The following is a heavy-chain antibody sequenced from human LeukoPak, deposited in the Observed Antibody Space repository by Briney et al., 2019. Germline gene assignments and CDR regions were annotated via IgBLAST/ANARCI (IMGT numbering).Heavy chain of an antibody. Sequence: GGSLRLSCAASGSTFSSYWMHWVRQGPGKGLVWVARINGDECRTTYADSVRDRFTISRDNAKNTPYLQMNSLRAEDTAVYYCVRGQLERPFDFYYGMDVWGKGTTVTVSS. CDR1: GSTFSSYW. V-gene: IGHV3-74*01. D-gene: IGHD1-1*01. CDR3: VRGQLERPFDFYYGMDV. J-gene: IGHJ6*04. CDR2: INGDECRT.